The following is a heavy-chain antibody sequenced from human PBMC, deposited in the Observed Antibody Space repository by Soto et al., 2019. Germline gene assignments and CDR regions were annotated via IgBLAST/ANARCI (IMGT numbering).Heavy chain of an antibody. CDR1: GGSISSGGYS. J-gene: IGHJ4*02. V-gene: IGHV4-30-2*01. CDR2: IYHSGST. D-gene: IGHD5-12*01. Sequence: PSETLSLTCAVSGGSISSGGYSWSWIRQPPGKGLEWIGYIYHSGSTYYNPSLKSRVTISVDRSKNQFSLKLSSVTAADTAVYYCARANSGYDTAPYFDYWGQGTLVTV. CDR3: ARANSGYDTAPYFDY.